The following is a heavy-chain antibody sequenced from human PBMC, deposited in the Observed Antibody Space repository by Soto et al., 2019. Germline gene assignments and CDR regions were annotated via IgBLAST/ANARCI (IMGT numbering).Heavy chain of an antibody. CDR1: GFTFSSYA. J-gene: IGHJ4*02. Sequence: EVLLLESGGGLIQPGGSLRLSCAASGFTFSSYAMSWVRQAPGKGLGWVSTLSGSGGSTYYADSVKGRFTISRDNSKNTLCMQMSSLRAEDTAVYYCAKGYSSGWRGGYYFDYWGQGTLVTVSS. D-gene: IGHD6-19*01. V-gene: IGHV3-23*01. CDR2: LSGSGGST. CDR3: AKGYSSGWRGGYYFDY.